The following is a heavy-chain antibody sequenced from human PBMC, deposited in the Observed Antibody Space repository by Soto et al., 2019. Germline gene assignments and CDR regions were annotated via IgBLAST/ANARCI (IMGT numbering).Heavy chain of an antibody. D-gene: IGHD3-22*01. J-gene: IGHJ4*02. V-gene: IGHV3-15*07. Sequence: GGSLRLSCAASGFTFSNAWMNWVRQAPGKGLEWVGRIKSKTDGGTNDYAATVKGRFTITREDSKNTLYLQMNSLKTEHTAVYYCTTETPYYYDSSGYPGYFDYWGQGTLVTVSS. CDR1: GFTFSNAW. CDR2: IKSKTDGGTN. CDR3: TTETPYYYDSSGYPGYFDY.